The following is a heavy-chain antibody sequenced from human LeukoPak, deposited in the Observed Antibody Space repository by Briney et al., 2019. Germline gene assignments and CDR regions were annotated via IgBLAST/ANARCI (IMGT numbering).Heavy chain of an antibody. J-gene: IGHJ3*02. CDR3: ARIAVAGHDAFDI. V-gene: IGHV4-30-4*08. CDR1: GGSISSGDYY. Sequence: SQTLSLTCTLSGGSISSGDYYWSWIRQPPGKGLEWIVYIYYSGSTYYNPSLKSRVTISVDTSKNQFSLKLSSVTAADTAVYYCARIAVAGHDAFDIWGQGTMVTVSS. D-gene: IGHD6-19*01. CDR2: IYYSGST.